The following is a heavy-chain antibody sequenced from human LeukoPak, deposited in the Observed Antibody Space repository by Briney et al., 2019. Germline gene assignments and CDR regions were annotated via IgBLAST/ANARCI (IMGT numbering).Heavy chain of an antibody. Sequence: PSETLSLTCTVSGGSISSYYWSWIRQPPGKGLEWIGYIYYSGSTNYNPSLKSRVTISVDTSKNQFSLKLSSVTAADTAVYHCARGDGTGRTRYYYGMDVWGKGTTVTVSS. J-gene: IGHJ6*04. CDR2: IYYSGST. V-gene: IGHV4-59*01. D-gene: IGHD1-1*01. CDR3: ARGDGTGRTRYYYGMDV. CDR1: GGSISSYY.